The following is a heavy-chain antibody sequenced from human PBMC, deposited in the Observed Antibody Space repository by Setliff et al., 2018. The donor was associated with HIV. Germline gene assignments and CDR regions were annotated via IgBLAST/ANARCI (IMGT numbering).Heavy chain of an antibody. CDR2: ISASGGET. D-gene: IGHD5-12*01. Sequence: GGSLRLSCAASKFTFPTYAMSWVRQTPGKGLEWVSSISASGGETYYADSVKGRFTISRDNSKNTLYLQMNSLRAEDTAVYYCARIGGGYDARGWFDPWGQGTLVTVSS. CDR3: ARIGGGYDARGWFDP. V-gene: IGHV3-23*01. J-gene: IGHJ5*02. CDR1: KFTFPTYA.